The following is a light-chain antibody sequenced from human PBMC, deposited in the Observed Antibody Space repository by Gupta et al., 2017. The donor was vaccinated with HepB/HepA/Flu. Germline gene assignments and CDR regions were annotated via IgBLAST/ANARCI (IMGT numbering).Light chain of an antibody. CDR2: DVH. J-gene: IGLJ3*02. V-gene: IGLV2-11*01. Sequence: QSALTQPRSVSGSPGQSVTISCTGASSDVGGFNYVSWYQQHPGRAPRLLIYDVHRRPSGVSTRFSGSKSGNTASLAISGLQPEDEADYYCCSYADNFIWVLGGGTKLTVL. CDR1: SSDVGGFNY. CDR3: CSYADNFIWV.